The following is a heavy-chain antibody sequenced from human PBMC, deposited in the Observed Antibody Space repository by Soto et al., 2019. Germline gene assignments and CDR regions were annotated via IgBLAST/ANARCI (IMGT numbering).Heavy chain of an antibody. Sequence: EVQLLESGGGLVQPGGSLRLSCAASGFTFSSYAMSWVRQAPGKGLEWVSAISGSGGSTYYADSVKGRFTISRDNSKNTVYMQMNSLRAEDTAVYYCAKGNYYDRSGYYYGWYFDYWGQGTLVTVSS. CDR3: AKGNYYDRSGYYYGWYFDY. D-gene: IGHD3-22*01. CDR2: ISGSGGST. J-gene: IGHJ4*02. V-gene: IGHV3-23*01. CDR1: GFTFSSYA.